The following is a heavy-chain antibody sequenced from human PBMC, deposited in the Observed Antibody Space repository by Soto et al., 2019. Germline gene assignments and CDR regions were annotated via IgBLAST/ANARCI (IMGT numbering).Heavy chain of an antibody. D-gene: IGHD4-17*01. V-gene: IGHV3-74*01. CDR1: GFSFNNHG. Sequence: GGSLRLSCAASGFSFNNHGMHWVRQAPGKGLVWVSRINSDGSSTSYADSVKGRFTISRDNAKNTLYLQMNSLRAEDTAVYYCARGHDYGDYYYYGMDVWGQGTTVTVSS. J-gene: IGHJ6*02. CDR2: INSDGSST. CDR3: ARGHDYGDYYYYGMDV.